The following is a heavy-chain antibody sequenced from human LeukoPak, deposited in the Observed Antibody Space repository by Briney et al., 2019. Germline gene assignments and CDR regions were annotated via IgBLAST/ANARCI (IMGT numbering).Heavy chain of an antibody. V-gene: IGHV4-61*02. CDR3: ARDRGIWSGPHYYYYMDV. D-gene: IGHD3-3*01. CDR2: IYTSGST. Sequence: PSETLSLTCTVSGGSISSGSYYWSWIRQPAGKGLEWIGRIYTSGSTNYNPSLKSRVTISVDTSKNQFSLKLSSVTAADTAVYYCARDRGIWSGPHYYYYMDVWGKGTTVTVSS. CDR1: GGSISSGSYY. J-gene: IGHJ6*03.